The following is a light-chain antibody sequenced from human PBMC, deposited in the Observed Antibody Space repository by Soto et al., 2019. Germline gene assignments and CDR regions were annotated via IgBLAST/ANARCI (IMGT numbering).Light chain of an antibody. Sequence: QSALTQPPSASGSPGQSVTISCTGTKKDVGFYDFVSWYQHHPGKAPRLIIYEVVQRPSGVPDRFSGSKSGNTASLTVSGLQAADEADYFCKSYAGSNTYVVGSGTKLTVL. CDR1: KKDVGFYDF. J-gene: IGLJ1*01. CDR3: KSYAGSNTYV. V-gene: IGLV2-8*01. CDR2: EVV.